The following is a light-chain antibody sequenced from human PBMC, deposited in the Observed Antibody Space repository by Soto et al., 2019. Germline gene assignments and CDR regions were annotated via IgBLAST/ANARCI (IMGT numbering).Light chain of an antibody. CDR3: QQYMSSVT. V-gene: IGKV3-20*01. CDR1: QSVDTTF. Sequence: EIVLTQSPGSLSLSPGQRATLSCRASQSVDTTFFAWYQKKPGQAPRLLIYGESKRATGIPDRFSGSGSWTDFTLIISRLEPEDFAVYYCQQYMSSVTFGQGTKVEIK. J-gene: IGKJ1*01. CDR2: GES.